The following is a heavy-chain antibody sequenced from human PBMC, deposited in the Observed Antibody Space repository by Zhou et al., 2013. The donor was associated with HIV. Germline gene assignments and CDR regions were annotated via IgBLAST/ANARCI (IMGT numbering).Heavy chain of an antibody. CDR3: ASHTSVVTAGTFDV. J-gene: IGHJ3*01. V-gene: IGHV1-69*04. D-gene: IGHD2-21*02. Sequence: QAQLVQSGAEVRKPGSSVKVSCQTSGDIFNNNAISWVRLAPGQGLEWMGRIMPIIRTAQYAQKFRGRVTLTADKSTTTAYMELSSLTSEDTALYYCASHTSVVTAGTFDVWGQGTMVTVSS. CDR1: GDIFNNNA. CDR2: IMPIIRTA.